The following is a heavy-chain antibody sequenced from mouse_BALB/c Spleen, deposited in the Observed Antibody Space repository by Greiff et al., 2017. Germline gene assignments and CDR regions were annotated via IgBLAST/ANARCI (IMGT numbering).Heavy chain of an antibody. Sequence: VQLQQPGAELVKPGTSVKLSCKASGYNFTSYWINWVKLRPGQGLEWIGDIYPGSGSTNYNEKFKSKATLTVDTSSSTAYMQLSSLASEDSALYYCARYSYDYDYAMDYWGQGTSVTVSS. J-gene: IGHJ4*01. V-gene: IGHV1-55*01. CDR3: ARYSYDYDYAMDY. CDR1: GYNFTSYW. CDR2: IYPGSGST. D-gene: IGHD2-4*01.